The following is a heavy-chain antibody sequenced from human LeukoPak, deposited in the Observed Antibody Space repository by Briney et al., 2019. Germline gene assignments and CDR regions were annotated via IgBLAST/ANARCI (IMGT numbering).Heavy chain of an antibody. J-gene: IGHJ3*02. CDR3: ARSSIVGAPGAFDI. CDR1: GYTFTGYY. CDR2: INPNSGGT. V-gene: IGHV1-2*04. D-gene: IGHD1-26*01. Sequence: ASVKVSCKASGYTFTGYYMHWVRQAPGQGLEWMGWINPNSGGTNYAQKFQGWVTMTRDTSISTAYMELSRLRSDDTAVYYCARSSIVGAPGAFDIWGQGTMVTVSS.